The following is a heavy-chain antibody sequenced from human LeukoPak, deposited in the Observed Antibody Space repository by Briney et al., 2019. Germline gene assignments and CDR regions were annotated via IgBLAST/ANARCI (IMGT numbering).Heavy chain of an antibody. V-gene: IGHV3-7*01. J-gene: IGHJ6*03. CDR1: GFTLSSFW. D-gene: IGHD2-8*01. Sequence: GGSLRLSCAASGFTLSSFWMNWVRQAPGKGLEWVANIKEDGGEKYYVDSVKGRFTISRDNARNSLYLQMNSLRAEDTAVYYCARVFNVRHPDYYYYMDVWGKGTTVTISS. CDR2: IKEDGGEK. CDR3: ARVFNVRHPDYYYYMDV.